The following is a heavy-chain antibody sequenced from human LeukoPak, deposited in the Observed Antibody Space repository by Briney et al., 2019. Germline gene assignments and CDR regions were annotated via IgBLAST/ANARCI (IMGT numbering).Heavy chain of an antibody. D-gene: IGHD2-2*01. CDR3: ARGKDSSTTWRFDP. CDR1: GGSIRSYY. V-gene: IGHV4-59*01. CDR2: IYSSGST. J-gene: IGHJ5*02. Sequence: PSETLSLTCSVSGGSIRSYYWSWVRQPPGKGLEWIGYIYSSGSTNYNPSLKSRVTILVDTSKNQVSLKLISVTAADTAVYYCARGKDSSTTWRFDPWGQGTLVTVSS.